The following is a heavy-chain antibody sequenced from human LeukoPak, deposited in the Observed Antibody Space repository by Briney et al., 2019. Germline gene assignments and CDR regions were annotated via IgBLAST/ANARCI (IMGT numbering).Heavy chain of an antibody. CDR1: GFTVSHYY. J-gene: IGHJ4*02. V-gene: IGHV3-66*01. CDR2: IYTGGRT. CDR3: ARGQSYCGGDCYTD. D-gene: IGHD2-21*02. Sequence: GGSLRLSCAASGFTVSHYYMSWVRQALGKGLEWVSVIYTGGRTYYGDSMKGRFTISRDNSRNTLHLQMDRLRVEDTALYYCARGQSYCGGDCYTDWGQGTLVSVSS.